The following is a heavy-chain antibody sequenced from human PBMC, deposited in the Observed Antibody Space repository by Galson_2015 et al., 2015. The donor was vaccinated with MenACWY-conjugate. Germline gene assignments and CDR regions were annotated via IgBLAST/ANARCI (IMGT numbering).Heavy chain of an antibody. CDR3: AAWTADDNY. D-gene: IGHD3-22*01. V-gene: IGHV3-7*01. Sequence: SLRLSCAASGFTFSNSWMNWVRQAPGAGLEWVANINPEGSRGTYVDSVKGRFTISRDNAENSVYLEMNSLRPEDTAVFYCAAWTADDNYWARGTPVSVSS. J-gene: IGHJ4*02. CDR1: GFTFSNSW. CDR2: INPEGSRG.